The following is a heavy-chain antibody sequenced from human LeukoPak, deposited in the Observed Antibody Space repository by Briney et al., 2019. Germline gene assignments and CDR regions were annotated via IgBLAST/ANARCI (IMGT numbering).Heavy chain of an antibody. Sequence: GGSLRLSCVGSGVNFHYYNMHWIRQAPGKGLEWVSLISSSGSFVYYADSVKGRFTISRDNARNSLYLQMNSLRVEDTAVYFCARDRNILYLDSWGQGTLVTVSS. J-gene: IGHJ5*01. CDR3: ARDRNILYLDS. D-gene: IGHD2-8*01. CDR1: GVNFHYYN. CDR2: ISSSGSFV. V-gene: IGHV3-21*01.